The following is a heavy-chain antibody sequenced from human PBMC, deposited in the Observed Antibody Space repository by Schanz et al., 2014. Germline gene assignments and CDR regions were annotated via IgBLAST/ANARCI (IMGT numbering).Heavy chain of an antibody. CDR1: GYIFGSHG. CDR3: ARVHIATYHYNSPGAFDI. V-gene: IGHV1-18*01. J-gene: IGHJ3*02. CDR2: INAHTGNT. D-gene: IGHD3-10*01. Sequence: QLMQSGSEVRKPGASVKVSCKASGYIFGSHGMTWVRQAPGQGPELMGWINAHTGNTQYAQKFQGRVNMTRDTVTTTVHLELTRLRTDDTAIYYCARVHIATYHYNSPGAFDIWGRGTRATVSS.